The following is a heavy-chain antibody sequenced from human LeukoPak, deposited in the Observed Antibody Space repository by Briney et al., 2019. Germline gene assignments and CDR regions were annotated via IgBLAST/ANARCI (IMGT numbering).Heavy chain of an antibody. V-gene: IGHV4-39*01. CDR2: IYYSGST. CDR3: ARAVVGASYYYYGMDV. Sequence: SETLSLTCTVSGGSISSSSYYWGWIRQPPGKGLEWIGSIYYSGSTYYNPSLKSRVTISVDTSKNQFSLKLSSVTAADTAVYYCARAVVGASYYYYGMDVWGQGTTVTVSS. J-gene: IGHJ6*02. D-gene: IGHD1-26*01. CDR1: GGSISSSSYY.